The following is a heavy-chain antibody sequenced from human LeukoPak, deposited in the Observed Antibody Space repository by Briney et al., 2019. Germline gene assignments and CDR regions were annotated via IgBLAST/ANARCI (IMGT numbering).Heavy chain of an antibody. J-gene: IGHJ4*02. D-gene: IGHD3-9*01. CDR2: MNQGGSKK. CDR1: GFTFSNYW. Sequence: GGSLRLSCAASGFTFSNYWMSWVRQAPGKGLEWVANMNQGGSKKYYVDSVKGRFTISRDNAKNSLYLQMNSLRAEDTAVYYCAGISFDRGFDYWGQGTLVTVSS. V-gene: IGHV3-7*01. CDR3: AGISFDRGFDY.